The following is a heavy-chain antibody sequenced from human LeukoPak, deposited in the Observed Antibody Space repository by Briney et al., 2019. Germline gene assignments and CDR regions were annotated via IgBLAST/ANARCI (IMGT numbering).Heavy chain of an antibody. CDR2: ISWNSGSI. Sequence: GGSLRLSCAASGFTFDDYAMHWVRQAPGKGLEWVSGISWNSGSIGYADSVKGRFTISRDNAKNSLYLQMNSLRAEDTAVYYCARGIAARLSNAFDIWGQGTMVTVSS. J-gene: IGHJ3*02. V-gene: IGHV3-9*01. CDR3: ARGIAARLSNAFDI. CDR1: GFTFDDYA. D-gene: IGHD6-6*01.